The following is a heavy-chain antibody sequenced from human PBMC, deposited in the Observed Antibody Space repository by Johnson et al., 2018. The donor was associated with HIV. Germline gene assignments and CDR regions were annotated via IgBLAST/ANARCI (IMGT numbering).Heavy chain of an antibody. V-gene: IGHV3-7*01. CDR1: GFRFNYYW. Sequence: VQLVESGGGLVQPGGSLRLSCAASGFRFNYYWMSWVRQAPGKGLEWVANIKQDGSEKYYVDSVKGRCTISRDNAKNSLYLQMNSLRAEDTAVYYCARCTLTGYYSHDTFDIWGQGTMVTVSS. CDR2: IKQDGSEK. D-gene: IGHD3-9*01. J-gene: IGHJ3*02. CDR3: ARCTLTGYYSHDTFDI.